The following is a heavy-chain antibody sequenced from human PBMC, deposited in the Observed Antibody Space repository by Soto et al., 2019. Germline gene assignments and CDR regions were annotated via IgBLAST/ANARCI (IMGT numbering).Heavy chain of an antibody. CDR2: IYPGDSDT. J-gene: IGHJ5*02. CDR3: AIRRDFWSGYYFSSWFDP. V-gene: IGHV5-51*01. D-gene: IGHD3-3*01. Sequence: GESLKISCQGSGYSFTSYWIGWVRRMPGKGLEWMGIIYPGDSDTRYSPSFQGQVTISADKSISTAYLQWSSLKASDTAMYYCAIRRDFWSGYYFSSWFDPWGQGTLVTVSS. CDR1: GYSFTSYW.